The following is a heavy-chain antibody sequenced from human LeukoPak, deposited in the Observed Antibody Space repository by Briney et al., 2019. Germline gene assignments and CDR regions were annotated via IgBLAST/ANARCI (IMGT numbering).Heavy chain of an antibody. J-gene: IGHJ4*02. CDR2: ISYDGSNK. CDR3: AKDNLVTTKSYFDY. Sequence: GGSLRLSCAASGFTFSSYAMHWVRQAPGKGLEWVAVISYDGSNKYYADSVKGRFTISRDNSKNTLYLQMNSLRAEDTAVYYCAKDNLVTTKSYFDYWGQGTLVTVSS. D-gene: IGHD4-17*01. CDR1: GFTFSSYA. V-gene: IGHV3-30*04.